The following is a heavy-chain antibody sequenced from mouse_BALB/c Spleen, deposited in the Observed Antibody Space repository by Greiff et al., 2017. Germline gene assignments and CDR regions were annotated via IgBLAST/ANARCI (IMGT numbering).Heavy chain of an antibody. CDR1: GYTFTDYA. V-gene: IGHV1S137*01. Sequence: VQLQQSGAELVRPGVSVKISCKGSGYTFTDYAMHWVKQSHAKSLEWIGVISTYYGDASYNQKFKGKATMTVDKSSSTAYMELARLTSEDSAIYYCASKVWYAMDYWGQGTSVTVSS. D-gene: IGHD2-10*02. J-gene: IGHJ4*01. CDR2: ISTYYGDA. CDR3: ASKVWYAMDY.